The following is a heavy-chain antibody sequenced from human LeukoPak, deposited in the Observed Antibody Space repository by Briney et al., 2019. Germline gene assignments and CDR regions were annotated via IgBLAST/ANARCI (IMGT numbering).Heavy chain of an antibody. CDR2: INPNSGGT. CDR3: ANSPMVRGVTGWFDP. D-gene: IGHD3-10*01. J-gene: IGHJ5*02. CDR1: GYTFTGYY. V-gene: IGHV1-2*02. Sequence: EASVKVSCKASGYTFTGYYMHWVRQAPGQGLEWMGWINPNSGGTNYAQKFQGRVTLTRDTSISTAYMELSRLRSDDTAVYYCANSPMVRGVTGWFDPWGQGTLVTVSS.